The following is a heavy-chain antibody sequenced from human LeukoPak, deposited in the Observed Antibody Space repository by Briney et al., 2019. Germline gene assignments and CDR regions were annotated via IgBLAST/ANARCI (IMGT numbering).Heavy chain of an antibody. J-gene: IGHJ4*02. D-gene: IGHD5-18*01. V-gene: IGHV4-34*01. Sequence: PSETLSLTCAVYGGSFSGYYWSWIRQPPGKGLEWIGSIYYSGSTYYNPSLKSRVTISVDTSKNQFSLKLSSVTAADTAVYYCARGGYSYGTFFDYWGQGTLVTVSS. CDR3: ARGGYSYGTFFDY. CDR1: GGSFSGYY. CDR2: IYYSGST.